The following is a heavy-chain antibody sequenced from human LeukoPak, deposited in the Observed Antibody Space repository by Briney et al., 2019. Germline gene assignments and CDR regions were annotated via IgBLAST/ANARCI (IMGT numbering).Heavy chain of an antibody. CDR3: ARWSGSYSNWFDP. D-gene: IGHD1-26*01. CDR1: GYIFASYD. V-gene: IGHV1-8*01. Sequence: ASVKVSCKASGYIFASYDINWVRQGTGQGLEWMGWMNPNSGNTGYAQKFQGRVTMTRNTSISTAYMELSSLRSEDTAVYYCARWSGSYSNWFDPWGQGTLVAVSS. J-gene: IGHJ5*02. CDR2: MNPNSGNT.